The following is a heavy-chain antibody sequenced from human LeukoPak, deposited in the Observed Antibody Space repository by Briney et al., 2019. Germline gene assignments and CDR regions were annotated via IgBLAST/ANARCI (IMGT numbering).Heavy chain of an antibody. V-gene: IGHV3-30*03. J-gene: IGHJ4*02. D-gene: IGHD6-13*01. CDR3: ARDRWGRQLGYYFDY. CDR2: ISYEGRNK. Sequence: GGSLRLSCAASGFSFSNSGMHWVRQTPGKGLEWVAVISYEGRNKYYADSVKGRFTISRDNSKNTLYLQMNSLRAEDTAVYYCARDRWGRQLGYYFDYWGQGTLVTVSS. CDR1: GFSFSNSG.